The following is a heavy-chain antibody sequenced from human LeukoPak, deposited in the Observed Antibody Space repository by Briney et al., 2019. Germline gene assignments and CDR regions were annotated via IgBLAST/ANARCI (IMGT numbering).Heavy chain of an antibody. CDR3: ERYSYDYVWGSYRAYFNY. J-gene: IGHJ4*02. Sequence: ASVKVSCKASGYTFTSYSISWVRQAPGQGLEWMGWISAYNGNTNYAQKLQGRVTMTTDTSTSTAYMELRSLRSDDTAVYYCERYSYDYVWGSYRAYFNYWGQGTLVTVSS. CDR1: GYTFTSYS. D-gene: IGHD3-16*02. CDR2: ISAYNGNT. V-gene: IGHV1-18*01.